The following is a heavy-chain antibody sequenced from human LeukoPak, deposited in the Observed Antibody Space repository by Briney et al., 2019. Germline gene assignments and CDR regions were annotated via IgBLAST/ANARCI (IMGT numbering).Heavy chain of an antibody. CDR1: EFTFSSYA. V-gene: IGHV3-23*01. J-gene: IGHJ4*02. CDR2: ISGSGGST. CDR3: AKPYYDILTGYFLLFDY. Sequence: GGSLRLSCAASEFTFSSYAMNWVRQAPGKGLEWVSAISGSGGSTYYADSVKGRFTISRDNSKNTLYLQMNSLRAKDTAVYYCAKPYYDILTGYFLLFDYWGQGTLVTVSS. D-gene: IGHD3-9*01.